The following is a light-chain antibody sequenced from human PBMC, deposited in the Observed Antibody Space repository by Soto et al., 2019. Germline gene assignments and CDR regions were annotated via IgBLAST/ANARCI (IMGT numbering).Light chain of an antibody. CDR1: QDISNY. CDR3: QQYDNLPLT. V-gene: IGKV1-33*01. CDR2: DAS. Sequence: DIPMTQSPSSLSASVGDRVTITCQASQDISNYLNWYQQKPGKAPKLLIYDASNLETGVPSRFSGSGSGTDFTFTISSLQPEDIATYYCQQYDNLPLTFGGGTMVEIK. J-gene: IGKJ4*01.